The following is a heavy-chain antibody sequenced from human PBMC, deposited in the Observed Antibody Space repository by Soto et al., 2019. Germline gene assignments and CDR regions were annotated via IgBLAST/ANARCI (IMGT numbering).Heavy chain of an antibody. J-gene: IGHJ4*02. CDR3: ARGRDSSGYYYDVDFDY. Sequence: ASVKVSCKASGYTFTSYYMHWVRQAPGQGHEWIGIINPSGGSTSNAQKFQGRVTMTRDTSTSTVYMELSSLRSEDTAVYYCARGRDSSGYYYDVDFDYWGQGTLVTVSS. V-gene: IGHV1-46*01. CDR2: INPSGGST. D-gene: IGHD3-22*01. CDR1: GYTFTSYY.